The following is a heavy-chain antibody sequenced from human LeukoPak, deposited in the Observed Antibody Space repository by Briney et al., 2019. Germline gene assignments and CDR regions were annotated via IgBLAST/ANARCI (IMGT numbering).Heavy chain of an antibody. D-gene: IGHD6-13*01. V-gene: IGHV1-46*01. CDR1: GYTFTSYY. CDR2: INPSGGST. J-gene: IGHJ6*03. Sequence: GASVKVSCKASGYTFTSYYMHWVRQAPGQGLEWMGIINPSGGSTSYAQKFQGRVTMTRDMSTSTVYMELSSLRSEDTAVYYCARDQASSSRAWIGYYYYYYMDVWGEGTTVTVSS. CDR3: ARDQASSSRAWIGYYYYYYMDV.